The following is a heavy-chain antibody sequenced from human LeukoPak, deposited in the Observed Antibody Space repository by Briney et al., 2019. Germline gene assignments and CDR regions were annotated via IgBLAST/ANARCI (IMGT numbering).Heavy chain of an antibody. CDR3: AKANGYLDYFDY. CDR2: IRYDGSNK. V-gene: IGHV3-30*02. Sequence: GGSLRLSCAASGFTFSSYGMHWVHQAPGKGLEWVAFIRYDGSNKYYADSVEGRFTISRDNSKNTLYLQMNSLRAEDTAVYYCAKANGYLDYFDYWGQGTLVTVSS. CDR1: GFTFSSYG. D-gene: IGHD5-24*01. J-gene: IGHJ4*02.